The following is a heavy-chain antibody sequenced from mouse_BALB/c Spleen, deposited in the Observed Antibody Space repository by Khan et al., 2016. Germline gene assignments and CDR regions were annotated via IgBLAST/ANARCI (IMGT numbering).Heavy chain of an antibody. Sequence: QMQLEESGPGLVQPSQSLSITCTVSGFSLSSYGIHWVRQSPGKGLEWLGVIWRGGATDYKAAFISRLSISKDNSKSQVFFKMNSLQGNDTAIYYCARSPLYYGSSLYAVDYWGQGTSVTVSS. CDR1: GFSLSSYG. CDR2: IWRGGAT. CDR3: ARSPLYYGSSLYAVDY. D-gene: IGHD1-1*01. J-gene: IGHJ4*01. V-gene: IGHV2-2*02.